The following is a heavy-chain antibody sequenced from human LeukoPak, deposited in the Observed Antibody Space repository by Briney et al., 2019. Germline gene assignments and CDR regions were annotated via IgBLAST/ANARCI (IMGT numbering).Heavy chain of an antibody. CDR3: ARSGGLPKFDC. J-gene: IGHJ4*02. V-gene: IGHV3-30-3*01. CDR2: ISYDGSDK. Sequence: GGSLRLSCAASGFTFSSYAMHWVRQAPGKGLEWVAVISYDGSDKYYADSVKGRFTISRDNSKNTLNLQMNSLRAEDTAVYYCARSGGLPKFDCWGQGTLVAVSS. CDR1: GFTFSSYA.